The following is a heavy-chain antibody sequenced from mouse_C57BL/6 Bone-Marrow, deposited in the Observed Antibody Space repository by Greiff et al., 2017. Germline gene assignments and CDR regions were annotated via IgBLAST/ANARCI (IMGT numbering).Heavy chain of an antibody. J-gene: IGHJ2*01. CDR3: ALSIYYYGSSPFDY. Sequence: EVKLVESGAELVKPGASVKLSCTASGFNIKDYYMHWVKQRTEQGLEWIGRIDPEDGETKYALKFQGKATITADPSSNTAYLQLSSLTSEDTAVYYCALSIYYYGSSPFDYWGQGTTLTVSS. D-gene: IGHD1-1*01. CDR1: GFNIKDYY. CDR2: IDPEDGET. V-gene: IGHV14-2*01.